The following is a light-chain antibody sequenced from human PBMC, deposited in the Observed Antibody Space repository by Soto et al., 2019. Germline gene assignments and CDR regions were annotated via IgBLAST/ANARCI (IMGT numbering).Light chain of an antibody. Sequence: QSVLTQPPSASGTPGQRVTISCSGSSSNIGSNTVNWYQQLPGTAPKLLIYSNNQRPLGVPDRFSGSKSGTSASLAISGLQSEDEADYYCAAWDDSLNEVFGTGTKVTVL. V-gene: IGLV1-44*01. CDR3: AAWDDSLNEV. J-gene: IGLJ1*01. CDR2: SNN. CDR1: SSNIGSNT.